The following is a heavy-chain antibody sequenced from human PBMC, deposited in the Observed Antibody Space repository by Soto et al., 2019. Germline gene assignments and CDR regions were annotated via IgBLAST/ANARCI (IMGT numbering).Heavy chain of an antibody. V-gene: IGHV3-30-3*01. CDR2: ISYDGGNK. J-gene: IGHJ4*02. CDR3: ARALADRPLY. CDR1: GFTFSSYA. Sequence: QVQLVESGGGVVQPGRSLRLSCAASGFTFSSYAMHWVRQAPGKGLEWVAVISYDGGNKYYADSVKGRFTISRDNSKNTLYLQMNSLRAEDTAVYYCARALADRPLYWGQGTLVTVSS. D-gene: IGHD6-6*01.